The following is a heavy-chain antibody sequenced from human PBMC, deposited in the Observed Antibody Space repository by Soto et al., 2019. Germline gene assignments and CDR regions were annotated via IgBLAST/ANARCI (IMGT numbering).Heavy chain of an antibody. CDR3: AKDRGCGGDSYFYYYYGMDV. D-gene: IGHD2-21*02. V-gene: IGHV3-9*01. CDR2: ISWNSGSI. Sequence: PGGSLRLSCAASGFTFDDYAMHWVRQAPGKGLEWVSGISWNSGSIGYADSVKGRCTISRDNAKNSLYLQMNSLRAEDTALYYRAKDRGCGGDSYFYYYYGMDVWGQGTTVTVSS. J-gene: IGHJ6*02. CDR1: GFTFDDYA.